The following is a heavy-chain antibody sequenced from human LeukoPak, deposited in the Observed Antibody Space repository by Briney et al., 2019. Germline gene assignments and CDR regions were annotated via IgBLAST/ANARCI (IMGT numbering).Heavy chain of an antibody. CDR2: IWYDGSNK. D-gene: IGHD6-13*01. V-gene: IGHV3-33*01. CDR3: ARGPSWFAAAAPGDY. CDR1: GFTFSSYG. J-gene: IGHJ4*02. Sequence: GGSLRLSCAASGFTFSSYGIHWVRQAPGKGLEWVAVIWYDGSNKYYADSVKGRFTISRDSSKNMVYLQMNSLTAEDTAVYYCARGPSWFAAAAPGDYWGQGTLVTVSS.